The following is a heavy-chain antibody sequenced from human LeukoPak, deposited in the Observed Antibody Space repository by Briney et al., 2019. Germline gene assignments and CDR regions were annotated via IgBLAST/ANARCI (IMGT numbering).Heavy chain of an antibody. V-gene: IGHV4-34*01. Sequence: PSETLSLTCAVYGGSFSGYYWSWIRQPPGKGLEWIGEINHSGSTNYNPSLKSRVTISVDTSKNQFSLKLSSVTAADTAVYYCASTNYDYVWGSFHRFDPWGQGTLVTVSS. CDR3: ASTNYDYVWGSFHRFDP. J-gene: IGHJ5*02. D-gene: IGHD3-16*01. CDR2: INHSGST. CDR1: GGSFSGYY.